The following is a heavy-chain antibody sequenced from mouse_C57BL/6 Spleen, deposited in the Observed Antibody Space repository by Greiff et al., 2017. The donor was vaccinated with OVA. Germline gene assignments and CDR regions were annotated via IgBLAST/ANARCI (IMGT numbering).Heavy chain of an antibody. V-gene: IGHV5-17*01. CDR2: ISSGSSTI. D-gene: IGHD1-2*01. CDR3: ARDYYGPYYYAMDY. Sequence: QRVESGGGLVKPGGSLKLSCAASGFTFSDYGMHWVRQAPEKGLEWVAYISSGSSTIYYADTVKGRFTISRDNAKNTLFLQMTSLRSEDTAMYYCARDYYGPYYYAMDYWGQGTSVTVSS. J-gene: IGHJ4*01. CDR1: GFTFSDYG.